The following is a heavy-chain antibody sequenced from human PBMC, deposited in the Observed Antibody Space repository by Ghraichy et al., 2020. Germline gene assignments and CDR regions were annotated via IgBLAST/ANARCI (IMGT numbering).Heavy chain of an antibody. CDR3: AREDSSGWSDAFDI. CDR2: ISSSGSTI. D-gene: IGHD6-19*01. Sequence: LTLTCAASGFTFSDYYMSWIRQAPGKGLEWVSYISSSGSTIYYADSVKGRFTISRDNAKNSLYLQMNSLRAEDTAVYYCAREDSSGWSDAFDIWGQGTMVTVSS. J-gene: IGHJ3*02. V-gene: IGHV3-11*01. CDR1: GFTFSDYY.